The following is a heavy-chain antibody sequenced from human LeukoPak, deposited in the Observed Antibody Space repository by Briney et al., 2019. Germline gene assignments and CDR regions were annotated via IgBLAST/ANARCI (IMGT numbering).Heavy chain of an antibody. CDR2: IYYSGST. Sequence: PSETLSLTCAVCGGSFSGYYWSWIRQPQGKGLEWIGYIYYSGSTNYNPSLKSRVTISVDTSKNQFSLKLNSVTAADTAVYYCARHLGAAYFDYWGQGTLVTVSS. J-gene: IGHJ4*02. V-gene: IGHV4-59*01. CDR3: ARHLGAAYFDY. D-gene: IGHD1-26*01. CDR1: GGSFSGYY.